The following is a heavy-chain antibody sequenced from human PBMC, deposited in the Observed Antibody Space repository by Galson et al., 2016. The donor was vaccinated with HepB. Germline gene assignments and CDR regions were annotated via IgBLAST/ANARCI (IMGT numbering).Heavy chain of an antibody. V-gene: IGHV4-59*01. CDR2: IYYSGST. CDR3: ARNYGPFDL. D-gene: IGHD3-16*01. Sequence: SETLSLTCTVSGGSISSYYWTWIRQPPGKGLEWIGYIYYSGSTNYNPSLKSRVTISVDTSENQFSLKLRSVTAADTAVYYCARNYGPFDLWGQGTLVIVSS. J-gene: IGHJ5*02. CDR1: GGSISSYY.